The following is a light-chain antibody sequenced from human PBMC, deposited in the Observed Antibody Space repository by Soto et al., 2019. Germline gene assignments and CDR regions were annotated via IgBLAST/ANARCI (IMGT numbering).Light chain of an antibody. J-gene: IGLJ1*01. CDR2: GNS. Sequence: QSVLTQPPSVSGAPGQRVTISCTGSSSNIGAGYDVHWYQQLPGTAPKLLIYGNSNRPSGVPDRFSGSKSGTSASLAITGLQADDEADDYCQSYVGSVTLRVFGAGTKLTVL. CDR3: QSYVGSVTLRV. V-gene: IGLV1-40*01. CDR1: SSNIGAGYD.